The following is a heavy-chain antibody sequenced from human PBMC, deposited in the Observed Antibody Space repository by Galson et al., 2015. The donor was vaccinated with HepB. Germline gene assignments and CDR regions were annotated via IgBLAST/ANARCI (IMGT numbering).Heavy chain of an antibody. V-gene: IGHV1-3*01. CDR1: GYTFTSYG. J-gene: IGHJ4*02. D-gene: IGHD3-22*01. Sequence: SVKVSCKASGYTFTSYGIHWVRQAPGQRLEWMGWINAGNGNTKYSQKWQGRVTMTTDTSTSTAYMELRSLRSDDTAVYYCARDEISSGPDYWGQGTLVTVSS. CDR3: ARDEISSGPDY. CDR2: INAGNGNT.